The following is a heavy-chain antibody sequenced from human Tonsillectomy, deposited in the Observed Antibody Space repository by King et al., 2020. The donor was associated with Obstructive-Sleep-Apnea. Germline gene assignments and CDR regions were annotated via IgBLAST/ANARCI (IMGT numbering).Heavy chain of an antibody. J-gene: IGHJ4*02. CDR1: SGSISSGVYY. V-gene: IGHV4-31*03. D-gene: IGHD5-12*01. CDR2: IYYSGST. CDR3: ARYNSGYDSHPFDY. Sequence: QVQLQESGPGLVKPSQTLSLTCTVSSGSISSGVYYWSWIRQHPGKGLEWIGYIYYSGSTYYNPSLKSRLTISVDTSKNLFSLKLSSVTAADTAVYYCARYNSGYDSHPFDYWGQGPLVTVSS.